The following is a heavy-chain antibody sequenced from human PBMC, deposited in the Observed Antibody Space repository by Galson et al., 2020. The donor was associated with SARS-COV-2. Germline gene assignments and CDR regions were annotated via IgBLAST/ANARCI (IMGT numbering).Heavy chain of an antibody. CDR2: VFITGTT. V-gene: IGHV4-61*09. D-gene: IGHD6-19*01. CDR1: GGSMNSGSYY. Sequence: SETLPLTCTVPGGSMNSGSYYWNWIRQPAGKGLEWIGHVFITGTTNYNPSLKSRATISLDTSKNQFSLKLTSVTAADTAVYYCRQFALGAVPIDYWGQGTLVTVSS. CDR3: RQFALGAVPIDY. J-gene: IGHJ4*02.